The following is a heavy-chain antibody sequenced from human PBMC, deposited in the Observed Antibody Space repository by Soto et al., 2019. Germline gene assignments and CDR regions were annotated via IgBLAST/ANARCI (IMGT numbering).Heavy chain of an antibody. CDR2: ISYDGSNK. D-gene: IGHD2-21*01. CDR1: GFTFSSYG. J-gene: IGHJ4*02. CDR3: AKDRFTGENGYFDY. Sequence: PGGSLRLSCAASGFTFSSYGMHLVRQPLGKGLERVAVISYDGSNKYYADSVKGRFTISRDNSKNTLYLQMNSLRAEDTAVYYCAKDRFTGENGYFDYWGQGTMVTVSS. V-gene: IGHV3-30*18.